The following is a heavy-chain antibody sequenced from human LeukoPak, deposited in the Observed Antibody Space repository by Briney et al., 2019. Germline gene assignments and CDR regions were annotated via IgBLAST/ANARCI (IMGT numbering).Heavy chain of an antibody. D-gene: IGHD3-9*01. J-gene: IGHJ4*02. CDR2: IHRAGRT. CDR1: GGSISSYY. V-gene: IGHV4-59*12. Sequence: PSETLSLTCTVSGGSISSYYWSWIRQPPGKGLEWIGDIHRAGRTSCNPSLKSRVTISMDYSKNQFSLKLTSVTAADTAIYYCGKTDIYFNPIDYWGPGSLVTVSS. CDR3: GKTDIYFNPIDY.